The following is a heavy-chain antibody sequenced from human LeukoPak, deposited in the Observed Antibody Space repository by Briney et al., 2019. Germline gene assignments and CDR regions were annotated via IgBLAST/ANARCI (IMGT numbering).Heavy chain of an antibody. V-gene: IGHV3-30-3*01. J-gene: IGHJ4*02. Sequence: GRSLRLSCAASGFTFSSYVMHWVRQAPGKGLEWVAVISYDGSNKYYADSVKGRFTISRDNSKNTLYLQMNSLRAEDTAVYYCATYCSGGSCYQDYWGQGTLVTVSS. CDR2: ISYDGSNK. D-gene: IGHD2-15*01. CDR1: GFTFSSYV. CDR3: ATYCSGGSCYQDY.